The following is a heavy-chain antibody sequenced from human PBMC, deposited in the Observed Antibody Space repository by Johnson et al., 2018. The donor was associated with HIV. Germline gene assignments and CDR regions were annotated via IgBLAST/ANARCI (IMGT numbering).Heavy chain of an antibody. Sequence: QVQLVESGGGVVQPGRSLRPSCAASGFTFSSYGMHWVRQAPGQGLEWVAVISYDGSNKYYADSVKGRFTISRDNSNNMLYLQMNSLRAEDTAVYYCAKDSDKWAISGDDAFDIWGQGTMVTVSS. CDR2: ISYDGSNK. CDR3: AKDSDKWAISGDDAFDI. D-gene: IGHD1-26*01. V-gene: IGHV3-30*18. J-gene: IGHJ3*02. CDR1: GFTFSSYG.